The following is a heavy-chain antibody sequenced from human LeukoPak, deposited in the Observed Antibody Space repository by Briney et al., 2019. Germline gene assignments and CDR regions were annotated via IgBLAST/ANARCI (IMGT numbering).Heavy chain of an antibody. Sequence: GGSLRLSCAASGFTVTTYMSWVRQAPGKGLEWVSLIYSGGSTNYADSVKGRFTISRDNSKNTLDLQVNSLRGEDTAVYYCVRPPTGDYGYWGQGTLVTVSS. CDR2: IYSGGST. J-gene: IGHJ4*02. V-gene: IGHV3-66*04. CDR3: VRPPTGDYGY. CDR1: GFTVTTY. D-gene: IGHD4-17*01.